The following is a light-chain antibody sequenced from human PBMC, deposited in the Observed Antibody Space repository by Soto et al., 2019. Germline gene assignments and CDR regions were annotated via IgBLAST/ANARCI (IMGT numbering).Light chain of an antibody. CDR3: SSYTSSSIDYV. CDR1: SSDVGGYNY. Sequence: QSALTQPASVSGSPGQSITISCTGTSSDVGGYNYVSWYQQHPGKAPKLMLYEVSNRPSGVSNRFSGSKSGNTASLTISGLQAEDEADDYCSSYTSSSIDYVFGTGTKLTVL. J-gene: IGLJ1*01. CDR2: EVS. V-gene: IGLV2-14*01.